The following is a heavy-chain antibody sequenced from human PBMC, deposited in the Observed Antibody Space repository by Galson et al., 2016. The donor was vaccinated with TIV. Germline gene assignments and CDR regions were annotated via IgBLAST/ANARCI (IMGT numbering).Heavy chain of an antibody. D-gene: IGHD4-17*01. V-gene: IGHV4-38-2*02. J-gene: IGHJ6*02. CDR1: GFSIKSGYF. CDR3: IREGSTVTMHHYFGMYV. CDR2: IYESGTT. Sequence: SETLSLTCVVSGFSIKSGYFWGWIRQPPGKGLQWIGSIYESGTTYSNPSLKSRLTMSVDTSKNQFSLKLSSVTAADTAVYYCIREGSTVTMHHYFGMYVWGQGTSVTVSS.